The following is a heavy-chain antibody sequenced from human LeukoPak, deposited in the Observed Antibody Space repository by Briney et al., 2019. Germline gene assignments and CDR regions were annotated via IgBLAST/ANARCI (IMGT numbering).Heavy chain of an antibody. J-gene: IGHJ3*02. CDR2: SSTNGGST. D-gene: IGHD7-27*01. Sequence: GGSLRLSCVASGFTFSNYGIHWVRQAPGKGLEYVSGSSTNGGSTYYGSSVKGRFTISRDDSKNTLYLQMGSLRVEDMAVYYCARAFTWGSKFAGFDIWGQGTMVTVSS. V-gene: IGHV3-64*01. CDR1: GFTFSNYG. CDR3: ARAFTWGSKFAGFDI.